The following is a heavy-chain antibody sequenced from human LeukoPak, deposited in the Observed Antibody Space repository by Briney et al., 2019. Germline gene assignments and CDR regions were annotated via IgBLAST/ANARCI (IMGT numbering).Heavy chain of an antibody. D-gene: IGHD3-9*01. CDR3: ARVSAHYDILTGRSYFVY. CDR2: IKQDGSEK. V-gene: IGHV3-7*01. J-gene: IGHJ4*02. Sequence: GGSLRLSCAASGFTFSSYWMSWVRQAPGKGLEWVANIKQDGSEKYYVDSVKGRFTISRDNAKNSLYLQMNSLRAEDTAVYYCARVSAHYDILTGRSYFVYWGQGTLVTVSS. CDR1: GFTFSSYW.